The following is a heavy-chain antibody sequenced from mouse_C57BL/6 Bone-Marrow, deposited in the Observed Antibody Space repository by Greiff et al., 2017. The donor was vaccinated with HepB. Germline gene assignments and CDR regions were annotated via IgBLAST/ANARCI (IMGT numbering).Heavy chain of an antibody. CDR2: IYPGSGST. CDR1: GYTFTSYG. D-gene: IGHD4-1*01. V-gene: IGHV1-81*01. J-gene: IGHJ2*01. CDR3: ARRKLGFDY. Sequence: QVQLQQSGAELARPGASVKLSCKASGYTFTSYGISWVKQRTGQGLEWIGDIYPGSGSTNYNEKFKSKATLTVDTSSSTAYMQLSSLTSEDSAVYYCARRKLGFDYWGQGTTLTVSS.